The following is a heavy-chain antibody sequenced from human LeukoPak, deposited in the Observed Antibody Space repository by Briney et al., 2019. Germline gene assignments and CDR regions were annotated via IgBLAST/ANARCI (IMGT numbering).Heavy chain of an antibody. V-gene: IGHV3-7*03. CDR2: IKEDGSKK. D-gene: IGHD6-19*01. Sequence: GGSLRLSCAASGFSFSSYWMNWVRRAPGKGLEWLANIKEDGSKKYYVDSVKGRFTISRDNAKNSLYLQMDSLRAEDTAVYYCARDPGRQYSSIADVWGQGTTVTVSS. CDR3: ARDPGRQYSSIADV. J-gene: IGHJ6*02. CDR1: GFSFSSYW.